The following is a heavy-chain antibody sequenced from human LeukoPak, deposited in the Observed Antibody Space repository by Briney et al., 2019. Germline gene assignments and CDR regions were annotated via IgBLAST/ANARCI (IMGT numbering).Heavy chain of an antibody. CDR2: INHSGST. Sequence: PSETLSLTCAVYGGSFSGYYWSWIRQPPGKGLEWIGEINHSGSTNYNPSLKSRVTISVDTSKNQFSLKLSSVTAADTAVYYCARRVTIFGVASNWFDPWGQGTLVTVSS. V-gene: IGHV4-34*01. J-gene: IGHJ5*02. D-gene: IGHD3-3*01. CDR3: ARRVTIFGVASNWFDP. CDR1: GGSFSGYY.